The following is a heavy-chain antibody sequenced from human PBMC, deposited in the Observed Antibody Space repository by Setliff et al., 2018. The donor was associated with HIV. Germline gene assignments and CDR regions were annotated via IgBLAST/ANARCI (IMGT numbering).Heavy chain of an antibody. Sequence: PSETLSLTCTVSGGSISSTSYYWGWIRQPPGTGLEWIGSISSSGNTYYNPSLKSRVTTSVDTPKNQFSLMLGSVTPADTAVYYCARENPGDYWGQGTLVTVSS. J-gene: IGHJ4*02. CDR2: ISSSGNT. V-gene: IGHV4-39*01. CDR1: GGSISSTSYY. CDR3: ARENPGDY. D-gene: IGHD3-10*01.